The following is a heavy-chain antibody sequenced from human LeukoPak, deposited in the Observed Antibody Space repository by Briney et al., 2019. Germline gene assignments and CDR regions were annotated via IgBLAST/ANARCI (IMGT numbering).Heavy chain of an antibody. V-gene: IGHV5-51*01. Sequence: PGESLQISCKGSGYSFTSYWIGWVRQMPGKGLEWMGIIYPGDSDTRYSPSFQGQVTISADKSISTAYLQWSSLKASDTAMYYCARPENSYSSGWYVDYWGQGTLVTVSS. D-gene: IGHD6-19*01. CDR1: GYSFTSYW. CDR3: ARPENSYSSGWYVDY. J-gene: IGHJ4*02. CDR2: IYPGDSDT.